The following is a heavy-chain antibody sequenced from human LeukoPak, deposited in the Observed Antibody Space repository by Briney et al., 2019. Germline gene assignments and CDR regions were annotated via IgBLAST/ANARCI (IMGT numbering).Heavy chain of an antibody. CDR1: GFTFSSCA. CDR3: AKDQTGDGFNSI. CDR2: IAASGSWT. V-gene: IGHV3-23*01. Sequence: GGSLRLSCAASGFTFSSCAMSWVRQVPGKGLEWLSTIAASGSWTYYAASVKDRFTISRDNSRGSLYLQMNSLRVEDTAIYFCAKDQTGDGFNSIWGQGARVTVSS. J-gene: IGHJ4*02. D-gene: IGHD5-24*01.